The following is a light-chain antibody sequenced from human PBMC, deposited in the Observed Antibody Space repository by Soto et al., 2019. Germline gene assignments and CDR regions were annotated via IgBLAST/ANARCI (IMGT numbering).Light chain of an antibody. CDR2: KSS. CDR3: QQYASTRWT. V-gene: IGKV1-5*03. Sequence: DIKMTQSPSPRSGAVGDRSTLRWRASASISSWLAWYQQQPGKAPKLLIHKSSILENGVPSRFSGGGSGTEFTLTISRLQPEDFAVYYCQQYASTRWTFGQGTKVDNK. CDR1: ASISSW. J-gene: IGKJ1*01.